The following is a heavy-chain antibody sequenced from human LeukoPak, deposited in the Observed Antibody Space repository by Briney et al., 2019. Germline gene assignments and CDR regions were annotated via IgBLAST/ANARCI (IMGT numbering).Heavy chain of an antibody. CDR1: GFTFSSYE. CDR3: AGMPGFGELSLDY. CDR2: ISSSGSTI. J-gene: IGHJ4*02. V-gene: IGHV3-48*03. Sequence: GGSLRLSCAASGFTFSSYEMNWARQAPGKGLEWVSYISSSGSTIYYADSVKGRFTISRDNAKNSLYLQMNSPRAEDTAVYYCAGMPGFGELSLDYWGQGTLVTVSS. D-gene: IGHD3-10*01.